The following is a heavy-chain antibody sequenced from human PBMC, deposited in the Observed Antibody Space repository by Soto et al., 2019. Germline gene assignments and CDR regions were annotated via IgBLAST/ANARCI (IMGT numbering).Heavy chain of an antibody. J-gene: IGHJ4*02. Sequence: GGSLRLSCTASGFTFNTHWMHWVRQAPGKGLVWVSRIYFDGITTNYADSVKGRLTVSRDNAKNTVYLQMNNVRTEDTAVYYCSAPGGSASSWDLDYWGQGTLVTVSS. CDR3: SAPGGSASSWDLDY. D-gene: IGHD6-13*01. CDR1: GFTFNTHW. CDR2: IYFDGITT. V-gene: IGHV3-74*01.